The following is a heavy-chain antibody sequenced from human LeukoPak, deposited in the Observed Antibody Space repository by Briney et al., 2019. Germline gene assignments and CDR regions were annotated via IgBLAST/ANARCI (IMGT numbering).Heavy chain of an antibody. V-gene: IGHV3-30*02. CDR2: IRYDGSNK. Sequence: HPGGSLRLSCAASGFTFSTYGMHWVRQAPGKGLEWVAFIRYDGSNKYYADSVKGRFTISGDNSKNTLYLQMNSLRAEGTAVYYCAKDVVGAADYWGQGTLVTVSS. J-gene: IGHJ4*02. CDR3: AKDVVGAADY. CDR1: GFTFSTYG. D-gene: IGHD2-15*01.